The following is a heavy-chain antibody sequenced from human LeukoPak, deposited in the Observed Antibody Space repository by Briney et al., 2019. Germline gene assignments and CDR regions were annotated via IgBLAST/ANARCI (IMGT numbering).Heavy chain of an antibody. CDR1: GFTFRSYS. CDR3: ASLLYSSSSFLSA. CDR2: ISSSSSYI. Sequence: PGGSLRLSCAGYGFTFRSYSMNWVRQAPGKGLEWVSSISSSSSYIYYADSMKGRFTISRDNAKNSLYLQMNSLRAEDTAVYYCASLLYSSSSFLSAWGQETLVTVSS. D-gene: IGHD6-6*01. V-gene: IGHV3-21*01. J-gene: IGHJ5*02.